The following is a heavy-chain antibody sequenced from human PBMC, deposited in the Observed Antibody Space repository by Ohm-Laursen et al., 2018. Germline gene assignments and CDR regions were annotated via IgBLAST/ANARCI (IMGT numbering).Heavy chain of an antibody. CDR3: AKDLSSKTCPDY. CDR1: GFDFAIYG. D-gene: IGHD2/OR15-2a*01. Sequence: SLRLSCAASGFDFAIYGMHWVRQAPGKGLEWVAVIWYDGSNKYYADSVKGRFTISRDNSKNTLYLQMNSLRAEDTAVYYCAKDLSSKTCPDYWGQGTLVTVSS. J-gene: IGHJ4*02. CDR2: IWYDGSNK. V-gene: IGHV3-33*06.